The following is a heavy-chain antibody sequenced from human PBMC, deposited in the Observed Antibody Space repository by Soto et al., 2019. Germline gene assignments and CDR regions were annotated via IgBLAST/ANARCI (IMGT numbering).Heavy chain of an antibody. D-gene: IGHD4-17*01. Sequence: QVQLVQSGAEVKKPGASVKVSCKASGYTFTSYGISWVRQAPGQGLEWMGWISAYNGNTSYAQKLQGRVTMTTDASTRAGYMELRSLSSDDTPVYYCAPVLDYRDYYWFDPWGQGTLVTVSS. CDR2: ISAYNGNT. J-gene: IGHJ5*02. CDR1: GYTFTSYG. V-gene: IGHV1-18*04. CDR3: APVLDYRDYYWFDP.